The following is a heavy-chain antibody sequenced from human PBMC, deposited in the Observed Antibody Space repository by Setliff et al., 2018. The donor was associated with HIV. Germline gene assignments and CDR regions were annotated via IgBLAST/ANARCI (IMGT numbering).Heavy chain of an antibody. CDR1: GFTFTDAW. CDR3: THIAKGGGFGYALHV. Sequence: PGGSLRLSCAGSGFTFTDAWLSWVRQAPGKGLEWVARIKSKTNGGDGTADYATPVRGRFTISRDESRDTVYLQMNSLKAEDTAMYYCTHIAKGGGFGYALHVWGQGTVVTVSS. J-gene: IGHJ3*01. D-gene: IGHD2-15*01. V-gene: IGHV3-15*01. CDR2: IKSKTNGGDGTA.